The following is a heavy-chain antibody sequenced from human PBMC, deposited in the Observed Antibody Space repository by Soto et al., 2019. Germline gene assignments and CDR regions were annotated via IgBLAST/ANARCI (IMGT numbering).Heavy chain of an antibody. D-gene: IGHD2-15*01. J-gene: IGHJ4*02. CDR3: AKRVGDCSGGSCYQFDS. CDR1: GFTFSSYG. CDR2: ISGGGGST. Sequence: EVQLLESGGGLVQPGGSLRLSCAASGFTFSSYGMSWVRQAPGKGLEWVSTISGGGGSTYYADSVKGRFTSSRYNSKNTMYLQMNSLRAKDTAVNYCAKRVGDCSGGSCYQFDSWGQGPLVTVSS. V-gene: IGHV3-23*01.